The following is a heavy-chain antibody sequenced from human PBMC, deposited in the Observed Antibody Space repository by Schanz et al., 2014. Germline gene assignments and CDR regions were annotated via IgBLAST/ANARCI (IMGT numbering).Heavy chain of an antibody. V-gene: IGHV3-23*04. CDR1: GFTFSSYA. Sequence: EVQLVESGGGLVQPGGSLRLSCAASGFTFSSYAMHWVRQAPGKGLEWVSAISGSGGSTYYADSVKGRFIISRDNSKNNSKNTLYVQMNSLRAEDTAVYYCAKAGSGWSTAGYYYWGQGTLVAVSS. J-gene: IGHJ4*02. CDR3: AKAGSGWSTAGYYY. D-gene: IGHD6-19*01. CDR2: ISGSGGST.